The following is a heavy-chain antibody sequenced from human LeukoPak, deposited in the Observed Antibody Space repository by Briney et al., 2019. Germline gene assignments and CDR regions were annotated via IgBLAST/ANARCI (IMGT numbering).Heavy chain of an antibody. J-gene: IGHJ4*02. Sequence: SETLSLPCTVSDYSISSSYDWGWIRQPPGKGLEWFEIIYHSGGTYYNPSLKSRVTISVDTSKNQFSLKLSSVTAADTAVYYCARDATDDRYSYADYFDYWGQGTLVTVSS. V-gene: IGHV4-38-2*02. CDR3: ARDATDDRYSYADYFDY. CDR1: DYSISSSYD. D-gene: IGHD5-18*01. CDR2: IYHSGGT.